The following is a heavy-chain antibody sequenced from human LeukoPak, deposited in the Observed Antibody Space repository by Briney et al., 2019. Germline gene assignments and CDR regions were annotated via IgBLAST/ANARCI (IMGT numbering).Heavy chain of an antibody. V-gene: IGHV4-59*12. CDR1: GGSISSYY. CDR2: IYHSGST. D-gene: IGHD1-26*01. Sequence: SETLSLTCTVSGGSISSYYWSWIRQPPGKGLEWIGYIYHSGSTYYNPSLKSRVTISVDRSKNQFSLKLSSVTAADTAVYYCTREDRPYCPFAYWGQGVLVTVSS. J-gene: IGHJ4*02. CDR3: TREDRPYCPFAY.